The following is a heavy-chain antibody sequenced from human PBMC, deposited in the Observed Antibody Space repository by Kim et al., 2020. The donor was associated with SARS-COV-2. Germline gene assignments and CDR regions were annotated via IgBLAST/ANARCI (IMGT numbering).Heavy chain of an antibody. CDR2: ISYDGSNK. CDR3: ARCRGYQTLFFWDY. D-gene: IGHD2-2*01. Sequence: GGSLRLSCAASGFTFSSYAMHWVRQAPGKGLEWVAFISYDGSNKYYADSVKGRFTISRDNSKNKLYLQMNSLRAEDTAVYYCARCRGYQTLFFWDYWCQG. CDR1: GFTFSSYA. V-gene: IGHV3-30*04. J-gene: IGHJ4*02.